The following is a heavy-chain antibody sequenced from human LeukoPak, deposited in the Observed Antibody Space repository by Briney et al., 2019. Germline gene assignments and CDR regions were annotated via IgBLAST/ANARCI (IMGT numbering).Heavy chain of an antibody. CDR2: INHSGST. D-gene: IGHD3-3*01. CDR1: GGSFSGYY. J-gene: IGHJ6*03. CDR3: ARGQYDFQTTYYYMDV. V-gene: IGHV4-34*01. Sequence: SETLSLTCAVYGGSFSGYYWSWIRQPPGKGLEWVGEINHSGSTNYNPSLKSRVTISVDTSKNQFSLKVSSVTAADTAVFYCARGQYDFQTTYYYMDVWGKGTTVTISS.